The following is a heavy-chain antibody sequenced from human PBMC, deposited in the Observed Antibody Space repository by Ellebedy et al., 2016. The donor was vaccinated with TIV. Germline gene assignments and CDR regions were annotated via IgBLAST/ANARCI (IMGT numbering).Heavy chain of an antibody. CDR1: GFTFSSYW. CDR2: IKQDGSEK. V-gene: IGHV3-7*01. J-gene: IGHJ4*02. CDR3: ASSGSVTTFRY. D-gene: IGHD4-17*01. Sequence: PGGSLRLSCAASGFTFSSYWMSWVRQAPGKGLEWVANIKQDGSEKHYVDSVKGRFTISRDNAKNSLYLQMNSLRAEDTDVYYCASSGSVTTFRYWGQGTLVTVSS.